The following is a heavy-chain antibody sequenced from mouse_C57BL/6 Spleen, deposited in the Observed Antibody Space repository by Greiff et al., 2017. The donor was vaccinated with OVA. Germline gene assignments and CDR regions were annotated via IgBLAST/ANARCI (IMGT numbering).Heavy chain of an antibody. CDR1: GFTFTDYY. CDR3: ARITMDY. Sequence: EVQRVESGGGLVQPGGSLSLSCAASGFTFTDYYMSWVRQPPGKALEWLGFIRNKANGYTTEYSAAVKGRFTISRDNSQSILYLQMNALRAEDSATYYCARITMDYWGQGTSVTVSS. CDR2: IRNKANGYTT. J-gene: IGHJ4*01. V-gene: IGHV7-3*01.